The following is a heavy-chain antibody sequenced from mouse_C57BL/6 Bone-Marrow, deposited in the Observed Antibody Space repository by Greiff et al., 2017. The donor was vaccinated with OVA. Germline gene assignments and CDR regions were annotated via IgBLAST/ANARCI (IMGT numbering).Heavy chain of an antibody. Sequence: EVQLVESGEGLVKPGGSLKLSCAASGFTFSSYAMSWVRQTPEKRLEWVAYISSGGDYIYYADTVKGRFTISRDNARNTLYLQMSSLKSEDTAMYYCTRDGSIYYDFYWYFDVWGTGTTVTVSS. D-gene: IGHD2-4*01. CDR1: GFTFSSYA. CDR3: TRDGSIYYDFYWYFDV. CDR2: ISSGGDYI. J-gene: IGHJ1*03. V-gene: IGHV5-9-1*02.